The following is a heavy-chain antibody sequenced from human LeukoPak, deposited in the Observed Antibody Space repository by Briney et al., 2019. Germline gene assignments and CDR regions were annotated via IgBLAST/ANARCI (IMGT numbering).Heavy chain of an antibody. V-gene: IGHV4-4*07. CDR1: GGSISSYY. CDR3: ARDHTYSSSWYSHFDY. D-gene: IGHD6-13*01. CDR2: IYTSGST. J-gene: IGHJ4*02. Sequence: SETLSLTCTVSGGSISSYYWSWIRQPAGKGLEWIGRIYTSGSTNYNLSLKSRVTMSVDTSKNQFSLKLSSVTAADTAVYYCARDHTYSSSWYSHFDYWGQGTLVTVSS.